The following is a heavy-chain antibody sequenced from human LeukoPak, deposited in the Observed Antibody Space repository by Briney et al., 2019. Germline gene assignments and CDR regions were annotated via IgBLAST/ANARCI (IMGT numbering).Heavy chain of an antibody. V-gene: IGHV3-30-3*01. J-gene: IGHJ3*01. CDR2: LSYGGTNK. CDR1: GFTFSDYA. D-gene: IGHD3-3*01. Sequence: GGSLRLSCAASGFTFSDYAMHWVRQAPGKGLEWVAVLSYGGTNKYYADSVKGRFTISRDNSRNTMFLQMNSLRAEDTAVYHCARDRSGYANDAFDFWGQGTMVTVSS. CDR3: ARDRSGYANDAFDF.